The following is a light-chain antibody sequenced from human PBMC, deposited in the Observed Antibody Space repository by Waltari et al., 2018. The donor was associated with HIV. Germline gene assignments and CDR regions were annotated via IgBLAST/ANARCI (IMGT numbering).Light chain of an antibody. J-gene: IGLJ3*02. CDR2: KDD. V-gene: IGLV1-47*01. CDR3: AAWDGSLRAWV. Sequence: MAPTLLIYKDDQRPAGVPDLFSGSQSGTSASLTIIGLRSEDEGDYYCAAWDGSLRAWVFGAGTKLTVL.